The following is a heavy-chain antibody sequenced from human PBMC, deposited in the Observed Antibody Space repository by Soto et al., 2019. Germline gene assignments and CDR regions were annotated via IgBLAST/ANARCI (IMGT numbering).Heavy chain of an antibody. CDR3: ASAWVVVTAPDN. J-gene: IGHJ4*02. CDR1: GYTFTSYA. CDR2: INAGNGNT. Sequence: QVQLVQSGAEGKKPGASVKVSCKASGYTFTSYAMHWVRQAPGQRLEWMGWINAGNGNTKYSQKFQGRVTITRDTSASTAYMELSSLRSDDTAVYYCASAWVVVTAPDNCGQGTLMTVSS. V-gene: IGHV1-3*01. D-gene: IGHD2-21*02.